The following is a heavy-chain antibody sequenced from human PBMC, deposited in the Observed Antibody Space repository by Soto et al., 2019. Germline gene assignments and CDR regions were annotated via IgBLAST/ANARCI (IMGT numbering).Heavy chain of an antibody. J-gene: IGHJ3*02. CDR3: ARQTAPLAYCGGDCYYNDLDI. D-gene: IGHD2-21*02. Sequence: XESLKVSCKCSGYTFTSYGISLVLQMPGKGLEWMGRIDPSDSYTNYSPSFQGLVTISADKSISTAYLQWSSLKASDTAMYYCARQTAPLAYCGGDCYYNDLDIWGQGTMVNVS. CDR2: IDPSDSYT. V-gene: IGHV5-10-1*01. CDR1: GYTFTSYG.